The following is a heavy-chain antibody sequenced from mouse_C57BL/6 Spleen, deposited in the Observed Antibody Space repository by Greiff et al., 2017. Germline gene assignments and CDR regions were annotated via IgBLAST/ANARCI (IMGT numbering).Heavy chain of an antibody. CDR3: TRLRDGSSSGPFAY. D-gene: IGHD1-1*01. V-gene: IGHV1-15*01. CDR1: GYTFTDYE. Sequence: QVQLKQSGAELVRPGASVTLSCKASGYTFTDYEMHWVKQTPVHGLEWIGAIDPETGGTAYNQKFKGKAILTADKSSSTAYMELRSLTSEDSAVYYCTRLRDGSSSGPFAYWGQGTLVTVSA. CDR2: IDPETGGT. J-gene: IGHJ3*01.